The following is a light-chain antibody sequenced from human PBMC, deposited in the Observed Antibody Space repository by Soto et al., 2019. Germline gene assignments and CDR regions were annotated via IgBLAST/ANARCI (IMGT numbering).Light chain of an antibody. CDR2: DAS. V-gene: IGKV3-15*01. J-gene: IGKJ3*01. CDR3: QQYNNWPPFT. Sequence: EIVMTQSPATLSVSPGERASLSCRASQSVGSKLAWYQHKPGHAPRLLIYDASTRAPGFPARFSGSWSGTAFALTITSLQPEDFAVYYCQQYNNWPPFTFGPGTKVDIK. CDR1: QSVGSK.